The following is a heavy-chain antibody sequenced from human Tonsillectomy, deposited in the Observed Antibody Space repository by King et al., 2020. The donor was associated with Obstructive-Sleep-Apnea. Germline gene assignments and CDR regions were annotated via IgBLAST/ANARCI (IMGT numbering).Heavy chain of an antibody. D-gene: IGHD3-9*01. CDR2: INPGSTAI. V-gene: IGHV3-48*01. Sequence: VQLVESGGGSVQPGGSLRLSCVASGFTFRSFSLNWVRQAPGKGLEWLSYINPGSTAILYADSVRGRFTISRDEAKTSLFLQMDSLRPEDTAIYYCARDRDWSFDFWGQGALVTASS. J-gene: IGHJ4*02. CDR1: GFTFRSFS. CDR3: ARDRDWSFDF.